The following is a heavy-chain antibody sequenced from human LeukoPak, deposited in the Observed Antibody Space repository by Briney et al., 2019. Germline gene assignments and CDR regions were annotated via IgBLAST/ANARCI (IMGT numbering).Heavy chain of an antibody. CDR1: GGSISSSSYY. D-gene: IGHD3-22*01. V-gene: IGHV4-39*01. J-gene: IGHJ4*02. CDR2: IYYSGST. Sequence: SETLSLTCTVSGGSISSSSYYWGWIRQPPGKGLEWIGSIYYSGSTYYNPSLKSRVTISVDTSKNQFSLKLSSVTAADTAVYYCARAYYYDTSDYYIFDHWGQGTLVTVSS. CDR3: ARAYYYDTSDYYIFDH.